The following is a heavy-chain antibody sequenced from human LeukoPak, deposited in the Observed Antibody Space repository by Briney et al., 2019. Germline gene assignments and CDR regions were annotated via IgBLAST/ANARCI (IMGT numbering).Heavy chain of an antibody. D-gene: IGHD1-14*01. CDR1: GFTFSSYS. V-gene: IGHV3-21*01. CDR3: ARDRGGTTTFDY. J-gene: IGHJ4*02. Sequence: PGGSLRLSCAASGFTFSSYSMNWVRQAPGKGLEWVSALSSRSDYIYYADSVKGRFTISRDNAKNSLYLQMNSLRAEDTAVYYCARDRGGTTTFDYWGQGTLVTVSS. CDR2: LSSRSDYI.